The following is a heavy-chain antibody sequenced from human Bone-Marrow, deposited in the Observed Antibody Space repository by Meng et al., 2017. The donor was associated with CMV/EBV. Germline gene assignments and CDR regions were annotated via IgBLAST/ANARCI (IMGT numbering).Heavy chain of an antibody. CDR1: GLTFSSYW. Sequence: GESLNISCAASGLTFSSYWMSWVRQAPGKGLEWVANIKQDGSEKYYVDSVKGRFTISRDNAKNSLYLQMNSLRAEDTAVYYCARELTVTIGQGTHYYYYGMDVWGQGTTVTVSS. CDR2: IKQDGSEK. V-gene: IGHV3-7*01. CDR3: ARELTVTIGQGTHYYYYGMDV. D-gene: IGHD4-11*01. J-gene: IGHJ6*02.